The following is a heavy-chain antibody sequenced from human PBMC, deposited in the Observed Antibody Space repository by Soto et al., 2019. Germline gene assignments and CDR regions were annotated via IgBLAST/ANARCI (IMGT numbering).Heavy chain of an antibody. CDR3: ARDLSTSSNGMDV. J-gene: IGHJ6*02. V-gene: IGHV4-31*02. D-gene: IGHD2-2*01. CDR1: GGSISSGGYY. Sequence: PSETLSLTCTVSGGSISSGGYYWSWIRQHPGKGLEWIGYIDYSGSTYHNPSLKSRVTISVDTSKNQFSLKLSSVTAADTAVYYCARDLSTSSNGMDVWGQGTTVTVSS. CDR2: IDYSGST.